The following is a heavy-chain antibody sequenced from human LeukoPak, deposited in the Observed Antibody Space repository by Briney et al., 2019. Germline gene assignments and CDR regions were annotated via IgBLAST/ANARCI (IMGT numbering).Heavy chain of an antibody. CDR1: GFTFSSYA. V-gene: IGHV3-21*06. CDR3: ARVDTATNDY. J-gene: IGHJ4*02. D-gene: IGHD5-18*01. Sequence: GGSLRLSCAASGFTFSSYAMSWVRQAPGKGLEWVSSISSSSSYIYYADSVKGRFTISRDNAKNSLYLQMNSLRAEDTAVYYCARVDTATNDYWGQGTLVTVSS. CDR2: ISSSSSYI.